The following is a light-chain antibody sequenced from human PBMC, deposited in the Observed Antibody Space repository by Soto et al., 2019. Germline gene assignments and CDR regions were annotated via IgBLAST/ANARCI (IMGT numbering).Light chain of an antibody. Sequence: QSVLTQPPSASGSPGQSVTISCTGTSSDVGAYNYVSWYQQHPGKAPKLMIYEVSKRPSGVPDRFSGSKSGNTASLTVSGLQAEDEADYYCSSYAGSNKVFGGETQLTVL. J-gene: IGLJ2*01. CDR3: SSYAGSNKV. CDR2: EVS. V-gene: IGLV2-8*01. CDR1: SSDVGAYNY.